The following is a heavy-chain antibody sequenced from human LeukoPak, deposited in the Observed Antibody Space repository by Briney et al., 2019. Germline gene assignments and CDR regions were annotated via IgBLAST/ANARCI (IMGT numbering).Heavy chain of an antibody. Sequence: SETLSLTCTVSGYSISSGYYWGWIRQPPGKGLEWIGSIYHSGSTYYNPSLKSRVTISVDTSKNQFSLKLSSVTAADTAVYYCARGIDSLPIGYWGQGTLVTVSS. D-gene: IGHD3-9*01. CDR1: GYSISSGYY. J-gene: IGHJ4*02. CDR3: ARGIDSLPIGY. CDR2: IYHSGST. V-gene: IGHV4-38-2*02.